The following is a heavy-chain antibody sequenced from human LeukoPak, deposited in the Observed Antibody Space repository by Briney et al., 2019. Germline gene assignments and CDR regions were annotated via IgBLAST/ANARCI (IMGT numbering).Heavy chain of an antibody. Sequence: GGSPRLSCAASGFIFRNYAMSWVRQGPARGLEWVSSLRGDGETFYADSVKGRFTLSRDDSRNTVYLQLNNLRVEDTAIYYCAKASWVSNVDAVLWGQGTLVTVSS. J-gene: IGHJ4*02. CDR2: LRGDGET. CDR1: GFIFRNYA. CDR3: AKASWVSNVDAVL. D-gene: IGHD3-16*01. V-gene: IGHV3-23*01.